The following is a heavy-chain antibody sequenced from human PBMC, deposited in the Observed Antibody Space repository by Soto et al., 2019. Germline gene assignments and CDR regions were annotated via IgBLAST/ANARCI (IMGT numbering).Heavy chain of an antibody. V-gene: IGHV3-7*01. CDR1: GFIFSAYW. Sequence: GGSLRLSCTGSGFIFSAYWMSWVRHGPGKGLEWVAMINRGSSGTHYVDSVKGRFTISRDNAKNSLYLQMNSLRVEDTAVYYCATLDTAEIQTAALWGQGTPVTVSS. J-gene: IGHJ4*02. CDR2: INRGSSGT. D-gene: IGHD5-18*01. CDR3: ATLDTAEIQTAAL.